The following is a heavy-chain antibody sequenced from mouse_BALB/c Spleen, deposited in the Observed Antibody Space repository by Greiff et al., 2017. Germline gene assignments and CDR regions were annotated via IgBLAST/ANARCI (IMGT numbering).Heavy chain of an antibody. CDR3: ARDQGTTAWFAD. Sequence: EVKVVESGGGLVQPGGSLKLSCAASGFTFSSYGMSWVRQTPDKRLELVATINSNGGSTYYPDSVKGRFTISRDNAKNTLYLQMSSLKSEDTAMYYCARDQGTTAWFADWGQGTLVTVSA. D-gene: IGHD1-1*01. CDR1: GFTFSSYG. J-gene: IGHJ3*01. V-gene: IGHV5-6-3*01. CDR2: INSNGGST.